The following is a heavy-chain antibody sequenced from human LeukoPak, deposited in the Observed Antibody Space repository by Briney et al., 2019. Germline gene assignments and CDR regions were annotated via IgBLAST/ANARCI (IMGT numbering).Heavy chain of an antibody. D-gene: IGHD1-26*01. CDR2: INPNSGGT. J-gene: IGHJ4*02. CDR3: ARLEVEWELEDY. V-gene: IGHV1-2*02. CDR1: GYTFTGYY. Sequence: ASVKASCKASGYTFTGYYMHWVRQAPGQGLEWMGWINPNSGGTNYAQKFQGRVTMTRDTSISTAYMELSRLRSDDTAVYYCARLEVEWELEDYWGQGTLVTVSS.